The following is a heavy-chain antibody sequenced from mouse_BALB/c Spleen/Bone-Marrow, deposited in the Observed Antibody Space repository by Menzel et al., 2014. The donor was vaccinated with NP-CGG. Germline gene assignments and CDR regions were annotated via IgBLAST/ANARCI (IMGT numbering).Heavy chain of an antibody. CDR2: IHPNSGNT. D-gene: IGHD1-1*01. CDR3: ARSSYYYGSSYVNAMDY. Sequence: QSGSVLVRPGASVKLSCKASGYTFTSSWMHWAKQRPGQGLEWIGEIHPNSGNTNYNEKFKGKATLTVDKSSSTAYMQLSSLTSEDSAVYYCARSSYYYGSSYVNAMDYWGQGTSVTVSS. V-gene: IGHV1S130*01. CDR1: GYTFTSSW. J-gene: IGHJ4*01.